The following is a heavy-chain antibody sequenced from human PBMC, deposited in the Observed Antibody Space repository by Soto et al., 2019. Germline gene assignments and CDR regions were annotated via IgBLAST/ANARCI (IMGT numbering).Heavy chain of an antibody. CDR3: ASDLVGASDSYGLDV. V-gene: IGHV3-33*01. CDR1: GFTFSNYG. J-gene: IGHJ6*02. CDR2: IWHDGNNK. Sequence: WVSLRLSCAASGFTFSNYGMHWVRQAPGKGLEWAAIIWHDGNNKYYADSVRGRFIISRDNSKNRLYLQMNSLRAEDTAVYYCASDLVGASDSYGLDVWGQATQVIVSS. D-gene: IGHD1-26*01.